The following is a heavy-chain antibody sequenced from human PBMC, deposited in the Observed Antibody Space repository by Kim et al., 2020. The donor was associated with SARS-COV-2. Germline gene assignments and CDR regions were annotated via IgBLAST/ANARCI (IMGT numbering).Heavy chain of an antibody. Sequence: ASVKVSCKASGYTFTSYAMNWVRQAPGQGLEWMGWINTNTGNPTYAQGFTGRFVFSLDTSVSTAYLQISSLKAEDTAVYYCARDLDTLPPSGWYNYWGQRTLVTVSS. J-gene: IGHJ4*02. D-gene: IGHD6-19*01. CDR3: ARDLDTLPPSGWYNY. V-gene: IGHV7-4-1*02. CDR2: INTNTGNP. CDR1: GYTFTSYA.